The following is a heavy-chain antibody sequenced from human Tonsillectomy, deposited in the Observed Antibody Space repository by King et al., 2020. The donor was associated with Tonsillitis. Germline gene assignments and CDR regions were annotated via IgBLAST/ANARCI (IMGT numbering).Heavy chain of an antibody. Sequence: QVQLVESGGGVVQPGRSLRLSCAASGFTFSSYAMHWVRQAPGKGLEWVAVISYDGSNKYYADSVKGRFTISRDNSKNTLYLQMNSLRAEDTAVYYCASYSSSSAGVFDYWGQGTLVTVSS. CDR2: ISYDGSNK. CDR3: ASYSSSSAGVFDY. CDR1: GFTFSSYA. V-gene: IGHV3-30*04. J-gene: IGHJ4*02. D-gene: IGHD6-6*01.